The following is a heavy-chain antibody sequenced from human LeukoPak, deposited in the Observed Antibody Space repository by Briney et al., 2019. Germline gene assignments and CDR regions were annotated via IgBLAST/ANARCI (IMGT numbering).Heavy chain of an antibody. J-gene: IGHJ4*02. CDR1: GFIFDDYG. Sequence: GGSLRLSCAASGFIFDDYGMNWLRQAPGKGLEWVSGINWNGGSTGYADSVKGRFTISRDNAKNTLHLQMNSLRVDDTAVYYCAVLSSGYPVDYWGRGTLVTVSS. CDR3: AVLSSGYPVDY. V-gene: IGHV3-20*04. D-gene: IGHD3-22*01. CDR2: INWNGGST.